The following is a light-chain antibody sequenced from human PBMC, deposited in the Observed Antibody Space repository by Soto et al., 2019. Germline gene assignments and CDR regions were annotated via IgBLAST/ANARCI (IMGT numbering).Light chain of an antibody. CDR3: CSYAGSSTYV. V-gene: IGLV2-23*02. CDR2: EVT. Sequence: VLAQPASVSGSPGQSITISCTGTSSDVGSYNLVSWYQQHPGKAPKLMIYEVTKRPAGVSNRFSGSKSGNTASLTISGLQAEDEADYYCCSYAGSSTYVFGTGTKVTVL. CDR1: SSDVGSYNL. J-gene: IGLJ1*01.